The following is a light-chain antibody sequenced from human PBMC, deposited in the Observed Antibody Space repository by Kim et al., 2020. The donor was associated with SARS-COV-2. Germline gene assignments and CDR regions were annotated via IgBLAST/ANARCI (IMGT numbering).Light chain of an antibody. V-gene: IGLV3-25*03. CDR3: QSADSSGPWV. Sequence: VSPGQTARITCSGDALPKKYVYWYQQKSGQAPVLVIYKDSERTSGIPERFSGSSSGTTVTLTISGVQAEDEADYYCQSADSSGPWVFGGGTKLTVL. J-gene: IGLJ3*02. CDR2: KDS. CDR1: ALPKKY.